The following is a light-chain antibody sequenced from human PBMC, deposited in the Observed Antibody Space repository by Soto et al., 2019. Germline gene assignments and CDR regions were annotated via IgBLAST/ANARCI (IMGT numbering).Light chain of an antibody. CDR2: EVD. Sequence: QSALTQPASVSGSPGQSISISCTGSSSDVGAYNYVAWYQQKPGKAPKLLIYEVDNRPSGISHRFSGSKSGNTASLTISGIQTEDEADYYCSSYTVINTAVFGGGTKLTVL. CDR3: SSYTVINTAV. J-gene: IGLJ3*02. CDR1: SSDVGAYNY. V-gene: IGLV2-14*01.